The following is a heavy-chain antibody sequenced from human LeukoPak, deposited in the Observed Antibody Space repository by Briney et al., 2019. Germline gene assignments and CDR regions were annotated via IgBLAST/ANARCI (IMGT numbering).Heavy chain of an antibody. D-gene: IGHD3-22*01. V-gene: IGHV1-2*02. CDR3: AREDNSGYYSFDH. CDR1: GYTFTDYF. J-gene: IGHJ4*02. CDR2: INPNNGGT. Sequence: ASVKVSCKASGYTFTDYFIHWLRQAPGEGLEWMGWINPNNGGTDYARKFEGRDTMSRDTSISSAYMYVSSLRSDDTAIYYCAREDNSGYYSFDHWGQGAPVTVSS.